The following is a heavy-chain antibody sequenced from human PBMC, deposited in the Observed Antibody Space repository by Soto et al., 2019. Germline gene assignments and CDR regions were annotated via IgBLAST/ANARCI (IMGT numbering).Heavy chain of an antibody. CDR3: AREGGSYDSGGYLIRGAFDI. J-gene: IGHJ3*02. V-gene: IGHV4-31*03. CDR1: GDSISRIDYY. Sequence: QVQLQESGPGLVKPSQTLSLTCSVSGDSISRIDYYWTWIRQHPAKGLEWVGNIYFRGNTYYSPSLESRLTLSVNTSKNQFSLKLTSVTAADTAVYYCAREGGSYDSGGYLIRGAFDIWGQGTMVTVSS. D-gene: IGHD3-22*01. CDR2: IYFRGNT.